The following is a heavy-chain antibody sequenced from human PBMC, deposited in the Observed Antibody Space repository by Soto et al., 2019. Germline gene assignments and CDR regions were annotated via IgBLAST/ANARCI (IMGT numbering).Heavy chain of an antibody. V-gene: IGHV1-69*13. D-gene: IGHD1-26*01. Sequence: RASVKVSCKASGGTFSSYAISWVRQAPGQGLEWMGGIIPIFGTANYAQKFQGRVTVTADESTSTAYMELSSLRSEDTAVYYCARDVWELHGIFDYWGQGTLVTVSS. J-gene: IGHJ4*02. CDR3: ARDVWELHGIFDY. CDR2: IIPIFGTA. CDR1: GGTFSSYA.